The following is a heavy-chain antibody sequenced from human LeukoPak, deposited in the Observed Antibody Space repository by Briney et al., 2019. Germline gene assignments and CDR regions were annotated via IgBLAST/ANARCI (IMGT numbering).Heavy chain of an antibody. CDR1: GLPFSNAW. V-gene: IGHV3-15*01. CDR2: IKRTTDGGTT. Sequence: GGSLRLSCAASGLPFSNAWMTWVRQAPGKGLEWVGRIKRTTDGGTTDFAAPLKGRFTISRDDSKNTVYLQVNSLKPEDTAIYYCATDLLDYWGQGTLVTVSS. CDR3: ATDLLDY. J-gene: IGHJ4*02.